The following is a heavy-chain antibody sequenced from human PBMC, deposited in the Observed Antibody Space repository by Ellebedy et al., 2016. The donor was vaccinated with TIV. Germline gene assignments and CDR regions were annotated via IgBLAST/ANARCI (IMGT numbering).Heavy chain of an antibody. V-gene: IGHV3-7*01. J-gene: IGHJ4*02. CDR1: GSSFSNYW. CDR2: IKQDGSER. Sequence: GGSLRLSXDASGSSFSNYWMSWVRQAPGKGLEWVANIKQDGSERHYVGSVKGRFTISRDNAKSSLYLQMNSLRVEDTALYYCSSHVGTSMTHWGQGTLVTVSS. D-gene: IGHD5-18*01. CDR3: SSHVGTSMTH.